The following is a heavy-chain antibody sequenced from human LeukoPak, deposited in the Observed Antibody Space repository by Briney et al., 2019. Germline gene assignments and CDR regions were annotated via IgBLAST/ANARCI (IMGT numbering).Heavy chain of an antibody. Sequence: ASVKVSCKASGYTFTSYDINWVRQATGQGLEWMGWMNPNSGNTGYAQKFQGRVTITRNTSISTAYMELSSLRSEDTAVYYCARGGIAEADTGWYFDLWGRGTLVTVSS. CDR1: GYTFTSYD. D-gene: IGHD6-19*01. V-gene: IGHV1-8*03. J-gene: IGHJ2*01. CDR3: ARGGIAEADTGWYFDL. CDR2: MNPNSGNT.